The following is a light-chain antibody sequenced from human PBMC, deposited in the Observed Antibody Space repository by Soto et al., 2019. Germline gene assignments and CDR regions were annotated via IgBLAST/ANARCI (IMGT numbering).Light chain of an antibody. CDR1: QGISSY. CDR2: AAS. J-gene: IGKJ1*01. CDR3: QQYNPYSRT. V-gene: IGKV1-8*01. Sequence: AIRMTTSPSSFSASTGARVTITCRASQGISSYLAWYQQKPGKAPKLLIYAASTLQSGVPSRFSGSGSGTDFTLTISSLQPYEFAMYYCQQYNPYSRTFGQGTKVDIK.